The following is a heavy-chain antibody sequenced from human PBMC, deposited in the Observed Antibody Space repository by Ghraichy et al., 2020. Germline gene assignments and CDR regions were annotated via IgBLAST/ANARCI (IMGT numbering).Heavy chain of an antibody. CDR3: ARLGRVVVPAAMQTAHDY. Sequence: SETLSLTCTVSGGSISSSSYYWGWIRQPPGKGLEWIGSIYYSGSTYYNPSLKSRVTISVDTSKNQFSLKLSPVTAADTAVYYCARLGRVVVPAAMQTAHDYWGHGTLVTVSS. D-gene: IGHD2-2*01. J-gene: IGHJ4*01. CDR1: GGSISSSSYY. CDR2: IYYSGST. V-gene: IGHV4-39*01.